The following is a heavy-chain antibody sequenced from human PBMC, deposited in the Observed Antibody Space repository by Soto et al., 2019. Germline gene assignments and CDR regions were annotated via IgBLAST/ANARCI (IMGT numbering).Heavy chain of an antibody. J-gene: IGHJ4*02. V-gene: IGHV1-18*04. CDR1: GYTFTSYG. CDR3: AGDRDYDSSGYIQC. Sequence: ASVKVSCKASGYTFTSYGISWVRQAPGQGLEWMGWISAYNGNTNYAQKLQGRVTMTTDTSTSTAYMELRSLRSDDTAVYYCAGDRDYDSSGYIQCWGQGTLVTVSS. CDR2: ISAYNGNT. D-gene: IGHD3-22*01.